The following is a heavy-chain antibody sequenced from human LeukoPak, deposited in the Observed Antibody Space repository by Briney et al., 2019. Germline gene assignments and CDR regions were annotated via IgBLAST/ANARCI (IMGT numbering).Heavy chain of an antibody. CDR2: ISAYNGNT. J-gene: IGHJ5*02. V-gene: IGHV1-18*04. Sequence: ASVKVSCKASGYTFTGYYMHWVRQAPGQGLEWMGWISAYNGNTNYAQKLQGRVTMTTDTSTSTAYMELRSLRSDDTAVYYCARAVRRIAAAGTVNWFDPWGQGTLVTVSS. D-gene: IGHD6-13*01. CDR3: ARAVRRIAAAGTVNWFDP. CDR1: GYTFTGYY.